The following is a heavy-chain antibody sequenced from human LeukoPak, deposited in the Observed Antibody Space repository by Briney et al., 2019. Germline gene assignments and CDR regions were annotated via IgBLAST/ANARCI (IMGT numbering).Heavy chain of an antibody. CDR1: GYTFTSYY. Sequence: GASVKVSCKASGYTFTSYYMHWVRQAPGQGLEWMGIINPSGGSTSYARKFQGRVTMTRDMSTSTVYMELSSLRSEDTAVYYCARVSCYDSSGYRHFDYWGQGTLVTVSS. D-gene: IGHD3-22*01. CDR2: INPSGGST. CDR3: ARVSCYDSSGYRHFDY. V-gene: IGHV1-46*01. J-gene: IGHJ4*02.